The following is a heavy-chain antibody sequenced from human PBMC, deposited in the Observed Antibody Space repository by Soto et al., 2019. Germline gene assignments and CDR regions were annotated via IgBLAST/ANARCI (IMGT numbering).Heavy chain of an antibody. CDR1: GFTFSDYY. CDR3: ARDPQRSSWLHEFDY. V-gene: IGHV3-11*01. D-gene: IGHD6-13*01. CDR2: ISSSGSTI. J-gene: IGHJ4*02. Sequence: GGSLSLSCAASGFTFSDYYMSWIRQAPGKGLEWVSYISSSGSTIYYAASEKGRFTISRDNAKNSLYLQMTSPRAEATAEYYCARDPQRSSWLHEFDYWGQGPLVTVPP.